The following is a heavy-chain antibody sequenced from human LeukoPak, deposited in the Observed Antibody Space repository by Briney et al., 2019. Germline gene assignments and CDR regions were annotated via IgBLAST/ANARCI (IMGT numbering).Heavy chain of an antibody. CDR3: ATFRGKIDPFDY. CDR2: MNPNSGNT. D-gene: IGHD1-14*01. V-gene: IGHV1-8*03. Sequence: GASVKVSCKASGYTFTSYDINWVRQATGQGLEWMGWMNPNSGNTGYAQKFQGRVTITRNTSISTAYMELSSLRAEDTAVYYCATFRGKIDPFDYWGQGTLVTVSP. J-gene: IGHJ4*02. CDR1: GYTFTSYD.